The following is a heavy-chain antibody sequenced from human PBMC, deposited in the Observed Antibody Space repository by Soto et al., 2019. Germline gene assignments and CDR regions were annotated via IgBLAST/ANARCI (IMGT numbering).Heavy chain of an antibody. Sequence: QVQLVQSGAEVKKPGSSVKVSCKASGGTFSSYAISWVRQAPGQWREWMGGIIPIFCTANYAQKFQGRVTITADKSTSTAYMEMSSLRSEDTAVYYCARGVGPAAIVARYYFDYWGQGTLVTVSS. CDR1: GGTFSSYA. D-gene: IGHD2-2*01. V-gene: IGHV1-69*06. CDR2: IIPIFCTA. CDR3: ARGVGPAAIVARYYFDY. J-gene: IGHJ4*02.